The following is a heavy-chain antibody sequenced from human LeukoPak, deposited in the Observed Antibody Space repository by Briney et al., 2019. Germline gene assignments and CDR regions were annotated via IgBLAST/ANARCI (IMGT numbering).Heavy chain of an antibody. CDR1: GFTFSSYA. D-gene: IGHD2-21*02. J-gene: IGHJ4*02. V-gene: IGHV3-23*01. CDR2: ISGSGHTS. CDR3: AKDCGGDCYAPDH. Sequence: GGSLRLSCAASGFTFSSYAMTWVRQAPGKGLEWVSVISGSGHTSYYADSVTGRFTISRDNSKNTLCLQLNSLRADDTAVYYCAKDCGGDCYAPDHWGQGTLVTVSS.